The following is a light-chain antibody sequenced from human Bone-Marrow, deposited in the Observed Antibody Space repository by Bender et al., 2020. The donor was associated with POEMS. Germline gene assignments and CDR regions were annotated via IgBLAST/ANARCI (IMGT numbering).Light chain of an antibody. CDR1: ALPDQY. V-gene: IGLV3-25*03. CDR3: QSADSSGTYRV. J-gene: IGLJ2*01. CDR2: KDI. Sequence: SYELTQPPSVSVSPGQTARITCSGDALPDQYAYWYQQKSGQAPVVIIYKDIERPSGILERFSGSSSGTTATLTISRVQAEDEADYYCQSADSSGTYRVFGGGTKLTVL.